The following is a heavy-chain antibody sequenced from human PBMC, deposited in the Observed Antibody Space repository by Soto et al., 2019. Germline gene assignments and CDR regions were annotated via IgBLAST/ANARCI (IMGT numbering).Heavy chain of an antibody. V-gene: IGHV3-48*02. CDR1: GFTFSSYS. J-gene: IGHJ5*02. Sequence: EEQLVESGGGLVQPGGSLRLSCVGSGFTFSSYSMNWVRQAPGRGLEWLSYISSSSSTKYYADSVKGRFTVSRDNAKNSVYLQMNSLTDEDTAVYYCARDQYGGGTISWFGPWCQGTLVTVSS. CDR2: ISSSSSTK. CDR3: ARDQYGGGTISWFGP. D-gene: IGHD2-15*01.